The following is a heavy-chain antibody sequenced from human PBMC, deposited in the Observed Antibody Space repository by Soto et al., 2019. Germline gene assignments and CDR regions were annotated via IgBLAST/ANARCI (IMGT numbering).Heavy chain of an antibody. CDR3: AREEAWGGYDPKGGNFDY. V-gene: IGHV1-46*01. Sequence: VASVKVSCKASGYTFTSYYMHWVRQAPGQGLEWMGIINPSGGSTSYAQKIQGRVTMTRDTSTSTVYMELSSLRSEDTAVYYCAREEAWGGYDPKGGNFDYWGQGTLVTVSS. CDR2: INPSGGST. CDR1: GYTFTSYY. D-gene: IGHD5-12*01. J-gene: IGHJ4*02.